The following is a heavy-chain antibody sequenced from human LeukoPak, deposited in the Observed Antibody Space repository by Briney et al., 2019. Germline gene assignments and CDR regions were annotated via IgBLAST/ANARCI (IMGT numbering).Heavy chain of an antibody. V-gene: IGHV3-7*03. Sequence: GGSLRLSCAASGFTFRSYCMTWVRQAPGKGLEWLANIRQDGGEKYYVGSVKGRFTISRDNAQNSLYLQMNSLRVEDTAVYYCARDPYSSGWYKDAFDIWGQGTMVTVSS. J-gene: IGHJ3*02. D-gene: IGHD6-19*01. CDR2: IRQDGGEK. CDR3: ARDPYSSGWYKDAFDI. CDR1: GFTFRSYC.